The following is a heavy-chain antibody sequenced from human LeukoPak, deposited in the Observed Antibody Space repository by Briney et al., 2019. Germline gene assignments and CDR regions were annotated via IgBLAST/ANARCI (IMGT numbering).Heavy chain of an antibody. CDR3: ATVVANLGDYVWGSYRH. Sequence: GASVKVSCKVSGCTLTELSMHWVRQAPGKGLEWMGGFDPEDGETIYAQKFQGRVTMTEDTSTDTAYMELSSLRSEDTAVYYCATVVANLGDYVWGSYRHWGQGTLVTVSS. J-gene: IGHJ4*02. V-gene: IGHV1-24*01. CDR1: GCTLTELS. CDR2: FDPEDGET. D-gene: IGHD3-16*02.